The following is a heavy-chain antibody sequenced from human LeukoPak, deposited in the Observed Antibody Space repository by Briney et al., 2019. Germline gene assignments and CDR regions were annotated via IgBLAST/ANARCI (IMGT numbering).Heavy chain of an antibody. CDR3: ARAQSLIHLWSFDF. D-gene: IGHD3-3*01. CDR2: IIPIFGTA. Sequence: ASVKVSCKASGGTFSSYAISWVRQAPGQGLEWMGGIIPIFGTANYAQKFQGRVTMTRDTSTSTVYMELSSLRSEDSAVYYCARAQSLIHLWSFDFWGQGSLVTVSS. CDR1: GGTFSSYA. V-gene: IGHV1-69*05. J-gene: IGHJ4*02.